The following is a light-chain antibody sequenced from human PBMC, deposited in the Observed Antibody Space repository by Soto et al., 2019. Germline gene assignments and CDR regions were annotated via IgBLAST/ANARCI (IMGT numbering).Light chain of an antibody. Sequence: EIVLTQSPGTLSLSPGKRATLSCRASQSLSGNYLAWYQQKPGQAPRLLIFGVSSRATGIPDRFSGSGSGTDFTLTINRLEPEDFAVYYCHHYGSSPYTFGLGTKLEIK. V-gene: IGKV3-20*01. CDR1: QSLSGNY. CDR2: GVS. CDR3: HHYGSSPYT. J-gene: IGKJ2*01.